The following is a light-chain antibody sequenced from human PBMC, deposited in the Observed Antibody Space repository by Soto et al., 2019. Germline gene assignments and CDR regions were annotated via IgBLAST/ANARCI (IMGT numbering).Light chain of an antibody. CDR3: QQYNSYSPT. Sequence: DIQMTQSPSTLSASVGDRVTITCRASQSISSWLAWYQQKPGQAPKLLIYDASSLESGVPSRFSGSGSGTEFTITISSLQPDDFATYYCQQYNSYSPTFGGGTKVEIK. CDR2: DAS. CDR1: QSISSW. J-gene: IGKJ4*01. V-gene: IGKV1-5*01.